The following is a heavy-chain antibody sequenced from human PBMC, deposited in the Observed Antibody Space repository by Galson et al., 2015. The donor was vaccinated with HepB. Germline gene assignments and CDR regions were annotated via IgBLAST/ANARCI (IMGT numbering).Heavy chain of an antibody. CDR3: ARDHVASAVAGTPPWAFDY. Sequence: SVKVSCKASGGTFSSYAISWVRQAPGQGLEWMGGIIPIFGTANYAQKFQGRVTITADKSTSTAYMELSSLRSEDTAVYYCARDHVASAVAGTPPWAFDYWGQGTLVAASS. D-gene: IGHD6-19*01. CDR2: IIPIFGTA. V-gene: IGHV1-69*06. CDR1: GGTFSSYA. J-gene: IGHJ4*02.